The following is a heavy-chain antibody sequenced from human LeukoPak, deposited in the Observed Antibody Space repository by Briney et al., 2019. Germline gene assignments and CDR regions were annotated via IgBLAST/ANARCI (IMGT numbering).Heavy chain of an antibody. CDR3: TRDDYGETFDY. V-gene: IGHV3-48*03. J-gene: IGHJ4*02. CDR2: ISSSGSTI. CDR1: GFTFSSYE. D-gene: IGHD4/OR15-4a*01. Sequence: GGSLRLSCAASGFTFSSYEMNWVRQAPGKGLEWVSYISSSGSTIYYADSVKGRFTISRDNSKNTLYVQMNSLRAEDTAVYYCTRDDYGETFDYWGQGTLVTVSS.